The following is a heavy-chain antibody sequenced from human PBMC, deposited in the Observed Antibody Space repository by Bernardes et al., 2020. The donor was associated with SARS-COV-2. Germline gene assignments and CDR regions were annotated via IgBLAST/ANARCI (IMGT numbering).Heavy chain of an antibody. D-gene: IGHD3-10*01. J-gene: IGHJ1*01. CDR2: ISSSSSTI. Sequence: GGSLRLSCAASGFTFSSYSMNWVRQAPGKGLEWVSYISSSSSTIYYADSVKGRFTISRDNAKNSLYLQMNSLRAEDTAVYYCARGDYGKDSMVQFQHWGQGTLVTVSS. CDR1: GFTFSSYS. V-gene: IGHV3-48*04. CDR3: ARGDYGKDSMVQFQH.